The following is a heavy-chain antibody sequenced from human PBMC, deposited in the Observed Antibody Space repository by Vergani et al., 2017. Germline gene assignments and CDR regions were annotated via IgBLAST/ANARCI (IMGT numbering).Heavy chain of an antibody. Sequence: QVQLVQSGAEVKKPGSSVKVSCKASGGTFSSYAISWVRQAPGQGLEWMGRIIPIFGTANYAQKFQGRVTITADESTSTAYMELSSLRSEDTAVYYCARPKYPGYCSGGSCYITDYWGQGTLVTVSS. J-gene: IGHJ4*02. CDR1: GGTFSSYA. CDR3: ARPKYPGYCSGGSCYITDY. V-gene: IGHV1-69*15. CDR2: IIPIFGTA. D-gene: IGHD2-15*01.